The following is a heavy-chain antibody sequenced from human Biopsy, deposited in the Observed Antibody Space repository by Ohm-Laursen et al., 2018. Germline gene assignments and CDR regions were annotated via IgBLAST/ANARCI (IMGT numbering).Heavy chain of an antibody. J-gene: IGHJ6*02. Sequence: SSVKVSCKASGGAFTNYAINWVRQAPGPGLEWMGGIITVSETAGYAGRVQGRVTITADVTTTTAYMDLSGLRSEDTVVDYCVAYPSSGFFENNDDFAMDVWGQGTTVIVSS. D-gene: IGHD6-19*01. CDR2: IITVSETA. CDR1: GGAFTNYA. CDR3: VAYPSSGFFENNDDFAMDV. V-gene: IGHV1-69*01.